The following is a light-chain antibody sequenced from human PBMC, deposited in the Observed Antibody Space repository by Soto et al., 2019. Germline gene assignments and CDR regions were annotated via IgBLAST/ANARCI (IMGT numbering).Light chain of an antibody. V-gene: IGKV1-17*01. CDR3: QQYNNWPPT. CDR1: LGIRND. CDR2: SAS. Sequence: DVQITQSTSSLSASVGDKVAITCRASLGIRNDLGWYQHIPGKAPKRLIYSASSLQSGVPSRFSGSGFGTEFTLTISSLQSEDFAVYYCQQYNNWPPTFGQVTKV. J-gene: IGKJ1*01.